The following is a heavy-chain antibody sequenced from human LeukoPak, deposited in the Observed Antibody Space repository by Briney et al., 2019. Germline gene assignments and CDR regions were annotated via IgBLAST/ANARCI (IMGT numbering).Heavy chain of an antibody. CDR2: MNPNSGNT. J-gene: IGHJ6*03. Sequence: GASVKVSCKASGYTFTSYDINWVRQATGQGLEWMGWMNPNSGNTGYAQKFQGRVTMTRNTSISTAYMELSSLRSEDTAVYYCARGRVGMATIQDYYYYMDVWGKGTTVTVSS. CDR1: GYTFTSYD. CDR3: ARGRVGMATIQDYYYYMDV. V-gene: IGHV1-8*01. D-gene: IGHD5-24*01.